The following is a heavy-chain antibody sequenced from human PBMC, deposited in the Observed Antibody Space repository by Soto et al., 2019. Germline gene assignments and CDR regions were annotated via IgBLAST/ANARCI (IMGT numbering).Heavy chain of an antibody. CDR1: GYTFTSYG. J-gene: IGHJ5*02. Sequence: ASVKVSCKASGYTFTSYGISWVRQAPGQGLEWMGWISAYNDNTNYAQKLQGRVTMTTDTSTSTAYMELRSLRSDDTAVYYCARNQDYDFWSGYKNWFDPWGQGTLVTVSS. V-gene: IGHV1-18*01. CDR2: ISAYNDNT. CDR3: ARNQDYDFWSGYKNWFDP. D-gene: IGHD3-3*01.